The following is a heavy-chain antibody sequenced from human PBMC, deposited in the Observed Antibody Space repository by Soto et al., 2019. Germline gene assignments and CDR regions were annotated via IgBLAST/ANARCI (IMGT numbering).Heavy chain of an antibody. CDR1: GDSISSIHY. D-gene: IGHD4-17*01. J-gene: IGHJ4*02. CDR2: IYYSGGT. V-gene: IGHV4-39*01. CDR3: ARLRDYGDSNFDY. Sequence: QLQLQESGPGLVKPSGTLSLTCTVSGDSISSIHYWGWIRQPPGKGLEWLATIYYSGGTYYNPSLKSRVTISQDTSKNRFSLKLTFVTAADTAVYYCARLRDYGDSNFDYWGQGAPVTVSS.